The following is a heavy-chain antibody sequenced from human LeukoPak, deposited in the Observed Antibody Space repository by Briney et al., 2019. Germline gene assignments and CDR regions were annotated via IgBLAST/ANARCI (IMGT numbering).Heavy chain of an antibody. CDR3: AKEDYDSSGYYRPGDFQH. CDR1: GFTFSSYA. CDR2: ISGSGGST. Sequence: GGSLRLSCAASGFTFSSYAMSWVRQAPGKGLEWVSAISGSGGSTYYADSVKGRFTISRDNSKNTLYLQMNSLRAEDTAVYYCAKEDYDSSGYYRPGDFQHWGQGTLVTVSS. J-gene: IGHJ1*01. D-gene: IGHD3-22*01. V-gene: IGHV3-23*01.